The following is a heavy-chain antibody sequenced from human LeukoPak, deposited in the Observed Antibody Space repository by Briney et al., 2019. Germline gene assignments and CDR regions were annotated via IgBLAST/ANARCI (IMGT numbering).Heavy chain of an antibody. D-gene: IGHD3-16*01. CDR2: MCGRGIST. Sequence: SGGSLRLSCAASVFTFSKYDVMGARDSRGVGVEWVLSMCGRGISTYYTHSERGRHTVSRDNSKNTLHLQKNSQRAEGTAVYFCAKDLLYYVVDYWGQGTLVAVSS. J-gene: IGHJ4*02. CDR3: AKDLLYYVVDY. CDR1: VFTFSKYD. V-gene: IGHV3-23*01.